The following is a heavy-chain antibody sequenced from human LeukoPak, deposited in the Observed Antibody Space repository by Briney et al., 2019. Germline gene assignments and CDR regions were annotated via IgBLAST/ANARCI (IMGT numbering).Heavy chain of an antibody. V-gene: IGHV3-21*01. D-gene: IGHD3-22*01. CDR1: GFTFSNYN. CDR3: ARDHYYDSSGYYRNYYYYYYMDV. J-gene: IGHJ6*03. CDR2: ITRSGTYI. Sequence: PGGSLRLSCAASGFTFSNYNMNWVRQAPGKAMEWVSSITRSGTYIFYADSVKGRFTISRDNSKNSLYLQMDSLGPEDTAVYYCARDHYYDSSGYYRNYYYYYYMDVWGKGTTVTVSS.